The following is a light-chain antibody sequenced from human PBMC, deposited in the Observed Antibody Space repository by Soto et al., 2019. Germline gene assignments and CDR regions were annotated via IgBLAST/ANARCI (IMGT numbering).Light chain of an antibody. CDR2: NND. Sequence: QSVLTQPPSASETPGQRVAISCSGSTSNIGDNTVHWYQQLPGTAPKLLIYNNDRRPSGVPDRFSGSKSGTSASLAISGLQSEDEAGYFCSTWDDSLNGWVFGGGTKVTVL. CDR1: TSNIGDNT. J-gene: IGLJ3*02. CDR3: STWDDSLNGWV. V-gene: IGLV1-44*01.